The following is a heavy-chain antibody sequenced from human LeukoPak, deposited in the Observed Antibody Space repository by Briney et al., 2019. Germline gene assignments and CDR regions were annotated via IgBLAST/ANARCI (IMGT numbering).Heavy chain of an antibody. Sequence: ASVRVSCQASGYTFIHHYIHWIRQAPGQGLEWMGWMNPNNGDPTYAQKFQGRVTMTRDTSINTAYMELSGLISDDTAVYFCVRIYRGPDAWGQGTLVTVSS. D-gene: IGHD5-12*01. J-gene: IGHJ5*02. CDR1: GYTFIHHY. CDR2: MNPNNGDP. CDR3: VRIYRGPDA. V-gene: IGHV1-2*02.